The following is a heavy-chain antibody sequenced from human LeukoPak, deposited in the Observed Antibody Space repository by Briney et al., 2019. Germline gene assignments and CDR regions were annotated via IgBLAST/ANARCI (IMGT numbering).Heavy chain of an antibody. J-gene: IGHJ5*02. V-gene: IGHV3-23*01. D-gene: IGHD2-15*01. CDR1: GFTFSSYA. CDR2: ISGSGGST. CDR3: AKDSSAFSPIPNPNWFDP. Sequence: PGGSLRLSCAASGFTFSSYAMSWVRQAPGKGLEWVSAISGSGGSTYYADSVKGRFTISRDNSKNTLYLQMNSLRAEDTALYYCAKDSSAFSPIPNPNWFDPWGQGTLVTVSS.